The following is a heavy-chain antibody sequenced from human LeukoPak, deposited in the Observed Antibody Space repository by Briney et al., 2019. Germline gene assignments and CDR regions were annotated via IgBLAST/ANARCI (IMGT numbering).Heavy chain of an antibody. Sequence: SETLSLTCAVYGGSFSGYYWSWIRQPPGKGLEWIGEINHSGSTNYNPSLKSRVTISVDRSKNQFSPKLSSVTAADTAVYYCARVEGDYFDYWGRGTLVTVSS. J-gene: IGHJ4*02. V-gene: IGHV4-34*01. D-gene: IGHD3-3*01. CDR3: ARVEGDYFDY. CDR2: INHSGST. CDR1: GGSFSGYY.